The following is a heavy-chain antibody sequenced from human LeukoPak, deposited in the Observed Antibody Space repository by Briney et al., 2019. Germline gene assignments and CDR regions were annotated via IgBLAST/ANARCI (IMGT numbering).Heavy chain of an antibody. V-gene: IGHV1-24*01. J-gene: IGHJ4*02. CDR1: GYTLTELS. D-gene: IGHD3-3*01. CDR2: FDPEDGET. CDR3: ATIFKAVYDFWSGYAPFDY. Sequence: ASVKVSCKVSGYTLTELSMHWVRQAPGKGLEWMGGFDPEDGETIYAQKFQGRVTMTEDTSTDAAYMELSSLRSEDTAVYYCATIFKAVYDFWSGYAPFDYWGQGTLVTVSS.